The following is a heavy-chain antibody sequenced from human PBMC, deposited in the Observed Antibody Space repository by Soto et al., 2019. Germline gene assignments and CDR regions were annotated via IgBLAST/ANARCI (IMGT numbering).Heavy chain of an antibody. D-gene: IGHD5-12*01. V-gene: IGHV1-69*02. CDR2: IIPILGIA. Sequence: QVQLVQSGAEVKKPGSSVKVSCKASGGTFSSYTISWVRQAPGQGLEWMGRIIPILGIANYAQQFQGRVTITADKSTSTAYMELSSLRSEDTAVYYCARISYSGYSFWGQGTMVTVSS. J-gene: IGHJ3*01. CDR3: ARISYSGYSF. CDR1: GGTFSSYT.